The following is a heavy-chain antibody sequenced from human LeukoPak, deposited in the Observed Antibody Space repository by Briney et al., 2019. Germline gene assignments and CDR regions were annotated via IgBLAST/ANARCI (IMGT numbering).Heavy chain of an antibody. D-gene: IGHD3-3*01. V-gene: IGHV1-8*01. Sequence: ASVTVSCKASGYTFTSYDINWVRQATGQGLEWMGWMNPNSGNTGYAQKFQGRVTMTRNTSISTAYMELSSLRAEGTAVYYCARGGGPGLVFGVVRAPYHFDYWGQGTLVTVSS. J-gene: IGHJ4*02. CDR1: GYTFTSYD. CDR2: MNPNSGNT. CDR3: ARGGGPGLVFGVVRAPYHFDY.